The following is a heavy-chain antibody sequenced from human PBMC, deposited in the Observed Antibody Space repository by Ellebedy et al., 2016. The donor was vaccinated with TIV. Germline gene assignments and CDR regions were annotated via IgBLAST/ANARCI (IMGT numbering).Heavy chain of an antibody. Sequence: ASVKVSXXASGYTFTGYYIHWIRQAPGQGLEWMGWISPNSGGTNYAQKFQGWVTLTRDTSIYTAYMEVNRLTSDDTAVYYCARDPGGSYPNDAFDVWGQGTMVTVS. J-gene: IGHJ3*01. D-gene: IGHD1-26*01. V-gene: IGHV1-2*04. CDR2: ISPNSGGT. CDR1: GYTFTGYY. CDR3: ARDPGGSYPNDAFDV.